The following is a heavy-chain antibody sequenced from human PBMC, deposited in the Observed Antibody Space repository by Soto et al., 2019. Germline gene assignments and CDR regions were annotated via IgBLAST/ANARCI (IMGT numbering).Heavy chain of an antibody. Sequence: EVQLLDSGGGWVQHGESLRLSCVVSGFTFSSYAMSWVRQAPGKGLGGVSVIRGSDVNSYYTDSVKGRFNITIDNSKNTRYVQMNRMSAEYTAIYYCAKRSSPPTFDYWGQGTLVTVSS. CDR3: AKRSSPPTFDY. CDR2: IRGSDVNS. D-gene: IGHD6-13*01. CDR1: GFTFSSYA. V-gene: IGHV3-23*01. J-gene: IGHJ4*02.